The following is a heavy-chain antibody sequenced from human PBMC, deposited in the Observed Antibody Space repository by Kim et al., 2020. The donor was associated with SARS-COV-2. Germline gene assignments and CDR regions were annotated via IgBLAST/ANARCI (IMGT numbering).Heavy chain of an antibody. CDR2: INHSGST. D-gene: IGHD2-2*01. V-gene: IGHV4-34*01. CDR1: GGSFSGYY. CDR3: ARTNRRYCSSTSCITYNWFDP. J-gene: IGHJ5*02. Sequence: SETLSLTCAVYGGSFSGYYWSWIRQPPGKGLEWIGEINHSGSTNYNPSLKSRVTISVDTSKNQFSLKLSSVTAADTAVYYCARTNRRYCSSTSCITYNWFDPWGQGTLVTVSS.